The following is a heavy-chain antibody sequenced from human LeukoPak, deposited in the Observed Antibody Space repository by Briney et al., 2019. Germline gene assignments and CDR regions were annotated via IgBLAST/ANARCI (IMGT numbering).Heavy chain of an antibody. CDR3: ARERGGTKTGGFDI. J-gene: IGHJ3*02. Sequence: AGSRRLSCAASGFTFVYHDIHWVRQAPGEVLECVWSIGAEGTIALYANSLKGIFTLTRHNSKSTMHLQMGGLRPEDSAVYYCARERGGTKTGGFDIWGQGTVVTVSS. D-gene: IGHD1-14*01. V-gene: IGHV3-64*01. CDR1: GFTFVYHD. CDR2: IGAEGTIA.